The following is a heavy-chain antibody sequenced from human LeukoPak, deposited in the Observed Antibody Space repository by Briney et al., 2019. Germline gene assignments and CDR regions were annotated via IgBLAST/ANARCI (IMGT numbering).Heavy chain of an antibody. J-gene: IGHJ5*02. D-gene: IGHD2-2*01. V-gene: IGHV4-31*03. Sequence: SETLSLTCTVSGGSISSGGYYWSWIRQHPGKGLERIGYIYYSGSTYYNPSLKSRVTISVDTSKNQFSLKLSSVTAADTAVYYCARELPAAMPGWFDPWGHGTLVTVSS. CDR2: IYYSGST. CDR1: GGSISSGGYY. CDR3: ARELPAAMPGWFDP.